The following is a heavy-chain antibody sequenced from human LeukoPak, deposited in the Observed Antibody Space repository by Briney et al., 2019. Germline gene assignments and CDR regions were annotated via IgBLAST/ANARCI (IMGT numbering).Heavy chain of an antibody. J-gene: IGHJ4*02. V-gene: IGHV4-59*08. D-gene: IGHD6-13*01. CDR2: IYYSGAT. CDR1: GGSISSYY. Sequence: SETLSLTCTVSGGSISSYYWSWIRQPPGKGLEWIGYIYYSGATNYNPSLKSRVTILVDTSKNQFSLYLSSVTAADTAVYYCARRGIAAAGYDYWGQGTLVTVSS. CDR3: ARRGIAAAGYDY.